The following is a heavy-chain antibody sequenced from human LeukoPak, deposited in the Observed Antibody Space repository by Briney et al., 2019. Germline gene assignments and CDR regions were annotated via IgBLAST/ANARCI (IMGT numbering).Heavy chain of an antibody. J-gene: IGHJ4*02. CDR3: ARDRGDTAMAHPFDY. Sequence: SETLSLTCTVSSDSISNYYWSWIRQPPGKGLEWIGNIYYSGSTNYNPSLKSRVTISVDTSKNQFSLKLSSVTAADTAVYYCARDRGDTAMAHPFDYWGQGTLVTVSS. CDR1: SDSISNYY. D-gene: IGHD5-18*01. CDR2: IYYSGST. V-gene: IGHV4-59*01.